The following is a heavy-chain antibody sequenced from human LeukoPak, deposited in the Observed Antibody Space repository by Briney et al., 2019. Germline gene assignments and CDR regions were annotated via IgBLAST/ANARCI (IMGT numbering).Heavy chain of an antibody. Sequence: PSETLSLTCTVSGGSISSSASYWAWIRQPPGKGLEWIANVYYNGDTYYKSSLYSRVTISADTSKNQFSLKLSSVTAVDTAVYYCARSGCSGGSCYYFDYWGQGTLVTVSS. D-gene: IGHD2-15*01. CDR1: GGSISSSASY. CDR3: ARSGCSGGSCYYFDY. CDR2: VYYNGDT. J-gene: IGHJ4*02. V-gene: IGHV4-39*07.